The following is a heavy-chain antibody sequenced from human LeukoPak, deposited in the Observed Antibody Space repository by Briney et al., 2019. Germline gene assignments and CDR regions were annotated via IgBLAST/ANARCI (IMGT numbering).Heavy chain of an antibody. CDR1: GASISSYY. CDR2: INHSGST. V-gene: IGHV4-34*01. D-gene: IGHD1-26*01. CDR3: ARGQVGGIPFDY. Sequence: PSETLSLTCTVSGASISSYYWSWVRQPPGKGLEWIGEINHSGSTNYNPSLKSRVIISVDTSKNQFSLKLYFVTAADTAVYYCARGQVGGIPFDYWGQGTLVTVSS. J-gene: IGHJ4*02.